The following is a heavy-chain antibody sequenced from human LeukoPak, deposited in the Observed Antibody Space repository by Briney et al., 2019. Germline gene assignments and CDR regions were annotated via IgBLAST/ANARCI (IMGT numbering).Heavy chain of an antibody. D-gene: IGHD4-17*01. V-gene: IGHV3-33*01. Sequence: QAGGPLRLSCAASGFIFSSYGMHWVRQAPGKGLEWVALIWYDGSKSHHADSVKGRFTISRDNSKNTLYLQMNSLRAEDTAVYCCASMTTVTLDDAFDIWGQGTMVTVSS. CDR1: GFIFSSYG. CDR2: IWYDGSKS. J-gene: IGHJ3*02. CDR3: ASMTTVTLDDAFDI.